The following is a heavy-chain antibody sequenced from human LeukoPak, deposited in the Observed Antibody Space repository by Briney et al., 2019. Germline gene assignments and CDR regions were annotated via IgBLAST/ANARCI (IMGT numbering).Heavy chain of an antibody. CDR3: ARDTVDGWELPN. Sequence: ASVKVSCKASGGTFSSYAISWVRQAPGQGLEWMGGIIPIFGTANYAQKFQGRVTITTDESTSTAYMELSSLRSEDTAVYYCARDTVDGWELPNWGQGTLVTVSS. CDR2: IIPIFGTA. J-gene: IGHJ4*02. D-gene: IGHD1-26*01. CDR1: GGTFSSYA. V-gene: IGHV1-69*05.